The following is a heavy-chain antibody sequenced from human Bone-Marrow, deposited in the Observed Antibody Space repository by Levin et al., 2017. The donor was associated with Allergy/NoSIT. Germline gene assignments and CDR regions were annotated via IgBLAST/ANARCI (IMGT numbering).Heavy chain of an antibody. V-gene: IGHV4-34*01. CDR1: GGSFSGYY. Sequence: PGGSLRLSCAVYGGSFSGYYWSWIRQPPGKGLEWIGEINHSGSTNYNPSLKSRVTISVDTSKNQFSLKLSSVTAADTAVYYCARGGGVVVKYRGGMDVWGQGTTVTVSS. J-gene: IGHJ6*02. CDR2: INHSGST. D-gene: IGHD3-22*01. CDR3: ARGGGVVVKYRGGMDV.